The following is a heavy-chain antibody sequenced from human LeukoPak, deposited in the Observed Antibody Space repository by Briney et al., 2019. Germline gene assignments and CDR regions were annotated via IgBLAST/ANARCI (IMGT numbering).Heavy chain of an antibody. J-gene: IGHJ4*02. Sequence: GGSLRLSCAASGFTFSRYGMHWVRQAPGTGLEWVAVIWYDGSNKYYADSVKGRFTISRDNSKNTLYLQMNSLRAEDTAVYYCATVFYGSGSYPDYWGQGTLVTVSS. CDR1: GFTFSRYG. CDR2: IWYDGSNK. D-gene: IGHD3-10*01. V-gene: IGHV3-33*01. CDR3: ATVFYGSGSYPDY.